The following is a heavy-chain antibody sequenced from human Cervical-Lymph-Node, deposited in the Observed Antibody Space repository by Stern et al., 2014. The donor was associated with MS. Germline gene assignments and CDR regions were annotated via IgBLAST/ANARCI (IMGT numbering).Heavy chain of an antibody. J-gene: IGHJ5*02. CDR1: GASITSYY. V-gene: IGHV4-59*01. Sequence: QLQLQESGPGLLRPSGTLSLTCTVSGASITSYYWSWIRQPPGKGLEWIGYIYYSGTTNYNASLKGRVAISIDTSKTQFYLRLSSVTAADTAVYYWARATDLWGQGTLVTVSS. CDR3: ARATDL. CDR2: IYYSGTT.